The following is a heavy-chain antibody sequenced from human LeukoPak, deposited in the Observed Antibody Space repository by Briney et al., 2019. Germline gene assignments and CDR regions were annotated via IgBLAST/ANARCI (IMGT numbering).Heavy chain of an antibody. Sequence: ASVKVSCKASGYTFSSYYMHWVRQAPGQGLEWMGIINPSGGSTSYAQKFQGRITMTRDMSTSTVYMELSSLRSEDTAVYYCARNEVATISAGYWGQGTLVTVSS. CDR3: ARNEVATISAGY. J-gene: IGHJ4*02. V-gene: IGHV1-46*01. CDR1: GYTFSSYY. D-gene: IGHD5-12*01. CDR2: INPSGGST.